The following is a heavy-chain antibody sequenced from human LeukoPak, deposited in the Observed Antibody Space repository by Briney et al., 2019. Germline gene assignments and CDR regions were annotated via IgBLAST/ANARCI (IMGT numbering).Heavy chain of an antibody. J-gene: IGHJ3*02. CDR2: TYYRSKWYN. D-gene: IGHD1-26*01. CDR3: ARESRGWELLGDAFDI. Sequence: SQTLSPTCAISGDSVSSNSAAWNWIRQSPSRGLEWLGRTYYRSKWYNDYAVSVKSRITINPDTSKNQFSLQLNSVTPEDTAVYYCARESRGWELLGDAFDIWGQGTMVTVSS. V-gene: IGHV6-1*01. CDR1: GDSVSSNSAA.